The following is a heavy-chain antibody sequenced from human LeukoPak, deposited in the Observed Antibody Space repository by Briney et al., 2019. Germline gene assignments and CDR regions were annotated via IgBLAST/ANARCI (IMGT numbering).Heavy chain of an antibody. CDR3: ARHWGNRLYYFDH. V-gene: IGHV4-61*10. Sequence: SETLSLTCTVSGGSVNSGNYYWSWIRQPAGKGLEWIGRIYPSGSTNYNPSLKSRVTISGDTSKNHFSLKLSSVTAADTAVYFCARHWGNRLYYFDHWGQGTLVTVSS. J-gene: IGHJ4*02. CDR1: GGSVNSGNYY. D-gene: IGHD3-16*01. CDR2: IYPSGST.